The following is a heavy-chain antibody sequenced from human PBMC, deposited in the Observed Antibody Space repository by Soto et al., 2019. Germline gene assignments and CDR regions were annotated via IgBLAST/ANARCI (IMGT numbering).Heavy chain of an antibody. CDR1: GFNFSNCA. J-gene: IGHJ6*02. CDR3: ASNYAYAEGYYFYGIDV. CDR2: INGIGTGT. V-gene: IGHV3-23*01. Sequence: GGSLRVSCAASGFNFSNCAMSWVRQAPGKGLEWVSGINGIGTGTFYADSVKGRFTISRDNAKNTLHLQMNSLGAEDTAVYYCASNYAYAEGYYFYGIDVWGQGTTVTVSS. D-gene: IGHD3-16*01.